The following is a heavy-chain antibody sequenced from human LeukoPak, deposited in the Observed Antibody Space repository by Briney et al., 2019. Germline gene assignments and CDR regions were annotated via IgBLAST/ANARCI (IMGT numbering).Heavy chain of an antibody. CDR1: GFRFDDYY. D-gene: IGHD3-22*01. CDR2: VSPSGGTI. Sequence: PGGSLRLSCTASGFRFDDYYMTWIRQVPGKGLEWGSFVSPSGGTIDYAHSGKGQFILSRDNANNSSDLQLTSLRAEDTAVYYSATTMITGPFNFWGQGTLVSVSS. V-gene: IGHV3-11*01. J-gene: IGHJ4*02. CDR3: ATTMITGPFNF.